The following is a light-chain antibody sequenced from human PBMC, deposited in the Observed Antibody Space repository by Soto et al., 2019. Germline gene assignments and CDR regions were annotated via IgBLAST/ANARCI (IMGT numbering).Light chain of an antibody. CDR2: EVS. V-gene: IGLV2-8*01. J-gene: IGLJ1*01. CDR1: SSDVGGYNY. Sequence: QSALTQPPSASGSPGQSVTISCTGTSSDVGGYNYVSWYQQHPGKAPKLMIYEVSKRPSGVPDRFSGSKSGNTASLTVSGLQDEDEADYYCSSYAGSLYVFGAGTKLTVL. CDR3: SSYAGSLYV.